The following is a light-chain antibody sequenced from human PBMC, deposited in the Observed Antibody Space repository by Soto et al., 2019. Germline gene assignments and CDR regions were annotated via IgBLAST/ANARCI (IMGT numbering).Light chain of an antibody. V-gene: IGKV1-5*01. CDR1: QNINKW. CDR3: QQYNSPIFT. J-gene: IGKJ3*01. Sequence: DIQMTQSPSTLSASVGDRVTITCRASQNINKWLAWYQQKPGKPPKLLIFDASSLQRGVPSTFSGSGSGTEFTLTISSLQPDDFATYYCQQYNSPIFTFGPGTKVLI. CDR2: DAS.